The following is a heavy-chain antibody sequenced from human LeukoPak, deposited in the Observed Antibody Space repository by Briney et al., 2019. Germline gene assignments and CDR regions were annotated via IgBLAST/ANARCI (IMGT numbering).Heavy chain of an antibody. CDR2: IFHTGST. CDR3: ARGMWFDTLFSAFDV. Sequence: SETLSLTCSVSGDSISSRNRWTCVRQTPKKGLEWIGEIFHTGSTNYNPSVEGRVTISIDKSRNHFSLMLTSVTAADTALYYCARGMWFDTLFSAFDVWGQGTMVSVSS. J-gene: IGHJ3*01. V-gene: IGHV4-4*02. CDR1: GDSISSRNR. D-gene: IGHD3-10*01.